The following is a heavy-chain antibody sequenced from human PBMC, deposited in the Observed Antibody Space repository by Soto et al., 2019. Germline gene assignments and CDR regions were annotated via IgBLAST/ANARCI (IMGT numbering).Heavy chain of an antibody. V-gene: IGHV2-5*02. J-gene: IGHJ4*02. CDR2: IYWDDSK. CDR3: AHKGPEDWPLDY. D-gene: IGHD3-9*01. CDR1: GFSLSTSGVG. Sequence: QITLKESGPTLVRPTQTLTLTCAFSGFSLSTSGVGVGWIRQPPEKALEWLAVIYWDDSKHYSPSLRSRLTITKDPSKNQVVLTMTNMDPMDTGTYYCAHKGPEDWPLDYWGQGTLVTVSS.